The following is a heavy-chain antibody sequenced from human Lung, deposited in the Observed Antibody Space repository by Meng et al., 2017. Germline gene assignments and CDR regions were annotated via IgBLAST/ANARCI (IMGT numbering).Heavy chain of an antibody. CDR2: ISSSSA. D-gene: IGHD2-15*01. V-gene: IGHV3-21*01. Sequence: EVQPVESGGGPVKPGGSLRCSCAASGFAFSRYSMNWVRQAPGKGLEWVSSISSSSAYADSVKGRFTISRDNAKNSLYLQMNSLRAEDTAVYYCARGRVVVAATPSDYWGQGTLVTVSS. CDR1: GFAFSRYS. CDR3: ARGRVVVAATPSDY. J-gene: IGHJ4*02.